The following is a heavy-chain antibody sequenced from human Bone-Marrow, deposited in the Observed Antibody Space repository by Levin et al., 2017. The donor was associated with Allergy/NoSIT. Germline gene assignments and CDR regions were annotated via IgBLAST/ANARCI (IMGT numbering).Heavy chain of an antibody. Sequence: SLKISCVASGFSFDEDAMHWVRQAPGKGLEWVSGISWNSVSIAYADSVKGRFTISRDNAKNSLYLQMNSLRHEDTTLYYCAKDRGDSGYDYCPGCYFYAMDVWGQGTTVTVSS. D-gene: IGHD5-12*01. J-gene: IGHJ6*02. CDR2: ISWNSVSI. CDR3: AKDRGDSGYDYCPGCYFYAMDV. V-gene: IGHV3-9*01. CDR1: GFSFDEDA.